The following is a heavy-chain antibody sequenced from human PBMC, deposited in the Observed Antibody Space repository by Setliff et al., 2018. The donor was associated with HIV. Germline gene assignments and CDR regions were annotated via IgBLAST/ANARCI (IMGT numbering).Heavy chain of an antibody. J-gene: IGHJ6*04. V-gene: IGHV4-4*07. CDR3: ARDLPERLTSCSMDV. D-gene: IGHD2-2*01. CDR2: CYSSGNM. Sequence: SETLSLTCTVSGASINSYYWNWIRKPAGKGLEWIGRCYSSGNMKYSPSLKSRVTMSVDTSKNQFSLNLRSVTAADTAVYYCARDLPERLTSCSMDVWGNGPAVTVSS. CDR1: GASINSYY.